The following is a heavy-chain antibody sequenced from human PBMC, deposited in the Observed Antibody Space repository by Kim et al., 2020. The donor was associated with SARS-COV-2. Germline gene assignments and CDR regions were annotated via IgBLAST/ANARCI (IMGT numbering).Heavy chain of an antibody. CDR3: AKAYPVSLMIVVVITTPIFDY. V-gene: IGHV3-23*01. CDR2: ISGSGGST. J-gene: IGHJ4*02. Sequence: GGSLRLSCAASGFTFSSYAMSWVRQAPGKGLEWVSAISGSGGSTYYADSVKGRFTISRDNSKNTLYLQMNSLRAEDTAVYYCAKAYPVSLMIVVVITTPIFDYWGQGTLVTVSS. D-gene: IGHD3-22*01. CDR1: GFTFSSYA.